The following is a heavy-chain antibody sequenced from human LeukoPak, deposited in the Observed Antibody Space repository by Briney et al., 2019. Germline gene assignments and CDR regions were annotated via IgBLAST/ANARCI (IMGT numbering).Heavy chain of an antibody. D-gene: IGHD6-13*01. CDR1: GFTFSSYG. CDR2: IRYDGSNK. J-gene: IGHJ3*02. V-gene: IGHV3-30*02. Sequence: GGSLRLSCAASGFTFSSYGMHWVRQAPGKGLEWVAFIRYDGSNKYYADSVKGRFTISRDNSKNTLYLQMNSLRAEDMALYYCAKTPQHSLYSSSWYAFDIWGQGTMVTVSS. CDR3: AKTPQHSLYSSSWYAFDI.